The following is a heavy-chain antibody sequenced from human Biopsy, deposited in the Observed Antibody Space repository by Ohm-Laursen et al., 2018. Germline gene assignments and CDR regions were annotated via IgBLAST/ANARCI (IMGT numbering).Heavy chain of an antibody. CDR3: ARGSGYFKLDV. Sequence: SEPLSLTCAVYGGSFSDYYWTWIRQPPGKGLEWIGEINQSGSTKYNPSLKRRATLSADSSNSQFSLRLTSVTAADTAIYYCARGSGYFKLDVWGQGTTVTVSS. CDR1: GGSFSDYY. D-gene: IGHD5-12*01. V-gene: IGHV4-34*01. CDR2: INQSGST. J-gene: IGHJ6*02.